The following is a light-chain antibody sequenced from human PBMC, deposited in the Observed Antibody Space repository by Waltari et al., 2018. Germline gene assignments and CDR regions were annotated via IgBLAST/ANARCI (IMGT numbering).Light chain of an antibody. CDR2: GAS. Sequence: EIVLTQSPGTLSLSPGERATLSCRASQRVSSSHLAWYQERPGQTPRLLIYGASNRATGIPDRFSGSGSGTDFTLTISRLEPEDFAIYYCQQFGRSPFTFGPGTKVDI. CDR1: QRVSSSH. J-gene: IGKJ3*01. CDR3: QQFGRSPFT. V-gene: IGKV3-20*01.